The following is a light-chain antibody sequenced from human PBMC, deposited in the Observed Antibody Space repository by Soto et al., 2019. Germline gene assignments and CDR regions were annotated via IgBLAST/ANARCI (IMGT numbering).Light chain of an antibody. V-gene: IGKV3-20*01. Sequence: IVLTQSPGTLSLSPGERATLSCRASQSVSVNSLAWYQQKGGQAPRLLIYAASTRATGVPDRFSGTGSGTDLALAISGLGTDDSAVYYCQQYGGSPFTFGPGTKVDIK. J-gene: IGKJ3*01. CDR2: AAS. CDR1: QSVSVNS. CDR3: QQYGGSPFT.